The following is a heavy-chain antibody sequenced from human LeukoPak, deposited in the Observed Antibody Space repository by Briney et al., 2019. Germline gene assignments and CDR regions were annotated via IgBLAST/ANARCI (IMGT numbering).Heavy chain of an antibody. CDR2: ISYDGSNK. Sequence: GRSLRLSCAASGFTFSSYGMHRVRQDPGKGLEWVAVISYDGSNKYYADSVKGRFTISRDNSKTTLYLQMNSLRAEDTAVYYCAKDATGAFDIWDQGTMVTVSS. V-gene: IGHV3-30*18. CDR3: AKDATGAFDI. J-gene: IGHJ3*02. D-gene: IGHD1-1*01. CDR1: GFTFSSYG.